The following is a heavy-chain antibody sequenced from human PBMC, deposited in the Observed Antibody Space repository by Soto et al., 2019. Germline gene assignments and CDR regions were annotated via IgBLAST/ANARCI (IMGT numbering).Heavy chain of an antibody. CDR3: ARSFYGSGPGGGTNWFDR. CDR2: IYHSGST. Sequence: SETLSLTCAVSGGSLSSGGYSCSWILHPPGNGLEWIGYIYHSGSTYYNPSLTSRVTITIDRYKNQFSLKLRSVTAADTAVYYSARSFYGSGPGGGTNWFDRWGQGTPVTVSS. J-gene: IGHJ5*02. V-gene: IGHV4-30-2*01. D-gene: IGHD3-10*01. CDR1: GGSLSSGGYS.